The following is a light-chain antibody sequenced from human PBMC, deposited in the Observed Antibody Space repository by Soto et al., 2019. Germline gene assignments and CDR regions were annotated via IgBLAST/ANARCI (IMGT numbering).Light chain of an antibody. Sequence: EIVLTQSPDTLSLSPEEGATLSCRASQSVSSSYLAWYQQRPGQAPRLLIYGASSRATGIPDRFSGSGSGTDFTLTISRLETEDFAVYYCQQYGTSPITFGQGTRLE. CDR1: QSVSSSY. V-gene: IGKV3-20*01. CDR2: GAS. CDR3: QQYGTSPIT. J-gene: IGKJ5*01.